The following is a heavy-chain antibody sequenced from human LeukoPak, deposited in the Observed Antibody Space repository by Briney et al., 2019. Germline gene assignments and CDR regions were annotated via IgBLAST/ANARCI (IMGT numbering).Heavy chain of an antibody. V-gene: IGHV4-59*12. CDR3: AREGSMTARPFVSIDY. D-gene: IGHD6-6*01. J-gene: IGHJ4*02. CDR2: IYYSGST. CDR1: GGSISSYY. Sequence: SETLSLTCTVSGGSISSYYLSWIRQPPGKGLEWIGYIYYSGSTNYNPSLKSRVTISVDTSKNQFSLKLSSVTAADTAVYYCAREGSMTARPFVSIDYWGQGTLVTISS.